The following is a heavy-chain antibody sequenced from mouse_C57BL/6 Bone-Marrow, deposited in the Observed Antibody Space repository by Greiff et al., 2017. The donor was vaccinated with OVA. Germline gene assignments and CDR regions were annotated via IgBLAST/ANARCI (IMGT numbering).Heavy chain of an antibody. D-gene: IGHD4-1*01. V-gene: IGHV2-9-1*01. CDR2: IWTGGGK. J-gene: IGHJ4*01. Sequence: QVQLKESGPGLVAPSQSLSITCTVSGFSLTSYAISWVRQPPGKGLEWLGVIWTGGGKNYNSALKSRLSISKDNSKSQVFLKINSLQTDDTARYYCARREKLGYAMDYWGQGTSVTVSS. CDR3: ARREKLGYAMDY. CDR1: GFSLTSYA.